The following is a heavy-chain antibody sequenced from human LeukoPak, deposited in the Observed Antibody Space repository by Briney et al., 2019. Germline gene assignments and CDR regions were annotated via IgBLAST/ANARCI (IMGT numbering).Heavy chain of an antibody. CDR1: GYSISSGYY. D-gene: IGHD6-13*01. Sequence: PSETLSLTCTVSGYSISSGYYWGWIRPPPGKGLEWIGSIYHSESTYYNPSLKSRVTISVDTSQNQFSLKVSSVTAADTAVYYCARVYYSNSYDYWYFDLWGRGTLVTVSS. J-gene: IGHJ2*01. V-gene: IGHV4-38-2*02. CDR3: ARVYYSNSYDYWYFDL. CDR2: IYHSEST.